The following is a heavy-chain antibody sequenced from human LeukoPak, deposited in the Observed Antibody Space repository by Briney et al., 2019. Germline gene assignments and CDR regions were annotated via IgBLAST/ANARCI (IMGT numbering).Heavy chain of an antibody. V-gene: IGHV4-61*02. D-gene: IGHD2-8*01. CDR1: GGSISSGSYY. Sequence: SQTLSLTCTVSGGSISSGSYYWSWIRQPAGKGLEWIGRIYTSGSTNYNPSLKSRVTISVDTSKNQFSLKLSFVTAADTAVYYCARDGVEPHYYYYMDVWGKGTTVTVSS. J-gene: IGHJ6*03. CDR2: IYTSGST. CDR3: ARDGVEPHYYYYMDV.